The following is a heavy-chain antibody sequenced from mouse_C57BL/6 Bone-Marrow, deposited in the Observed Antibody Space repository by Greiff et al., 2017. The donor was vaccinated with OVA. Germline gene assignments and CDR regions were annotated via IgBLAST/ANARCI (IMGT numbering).Heavy chain of an antibody. J-gene: IGHJ4*01. D-gene: IGHD1-1*01. CDR1: GYTFTSYW. Sequence: QVQLQQPGAELVKPGASVKMSCKASGYTFTSYWITWVKQRPGQGLEWIGDIYPGSGSTNYNEKFKSKATLTVDTSSSTAYMQLSSLTSEDSAVYYCARNRLGITTVVAPYAMDYWGQGTSVTVSS. V-gene: IGHV1-55*01. CDR3: ARNRLGITTVVAPYAMDY. CDR2: IYPGSGST.